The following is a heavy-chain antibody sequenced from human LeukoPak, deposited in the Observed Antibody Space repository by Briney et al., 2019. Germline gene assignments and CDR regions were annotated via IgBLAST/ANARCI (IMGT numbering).Heavy chain of an antibody. Sequence: LGGSLRLSCAGSGFTFGGYGMHWFRQTPGKGLEWVADIAYDGSRAFYADSVKGRFTISRDNSKNTMSVQMDDLRAEDTAVYYCTRYNNDHFDYWGQGTLVTVSS. CDR2: IAYDGSRA. CDR3: TRYNNDHFDY. V-gene: IGHV3-33*01. J-gene: IGHJ4*02. D-gene: IGHD1-14*01. CDR1: GFTFGGYG.